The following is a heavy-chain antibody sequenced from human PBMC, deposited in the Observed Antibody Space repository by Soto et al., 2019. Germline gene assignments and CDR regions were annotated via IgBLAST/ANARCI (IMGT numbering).Heavy chain of an antibody. CDR2: ISGSSSTI. D-gene: IGHD3-10*01. Sequence: GGSLRLSCAASGFTFSSYSMNWVRQAPGKGLEWVSYISGSSSTIYYADSVKGRFTISRDNAKNSLYLQMNSLRAEDTAVYYCARDPYYYGSGSYYRSTHFDYWGQETLVTVSS. CDR3: ARDPYYYGSGSYYRSTHFDY. CDR1: GFTFSSYS. V-gene: IGHV3-48*01. J-gene: IGHJ4*02.